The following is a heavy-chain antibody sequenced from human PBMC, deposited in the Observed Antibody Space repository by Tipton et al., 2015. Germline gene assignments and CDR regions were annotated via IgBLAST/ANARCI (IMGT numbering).Heavy chain of an antibody. CDR2: INPSGSST. CDR1: GYTFTSYP. V-gene: IGHV1-46*01. D-gene: IGHD6-25*01. CDR3: ATSGVRRYFQH. J-gene: IGHJ1*01. Sequence: QSGPEVKKPGASVKVSCKASGYTFTSYPMHWVRQAPGQGLEWMGIINPSGSSTNFAQKFQGRLTITRDTSISTAYMELSSLRSEDTAVYYCATSGVRRYFQHWGQGTLLTVSS.